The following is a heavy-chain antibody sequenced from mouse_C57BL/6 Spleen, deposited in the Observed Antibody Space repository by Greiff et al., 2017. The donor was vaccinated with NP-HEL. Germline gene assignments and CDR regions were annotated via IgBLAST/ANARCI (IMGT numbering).Heavy chain of an antibody. CDR1: GYTFTSYW. V-gene: IGHV1-69*01. Sequence: QVQLQQSGAELVMPGASVKLSCKASGYTFTSYWMHWVKQRPGQGLEWIGEIDPSASYTNYNQKFKGKSTLTVDKSSSTAYMQLSSLTSEDSAVYYGARGYYGTCDVWGTGTTVTVSS. CDR2: IDPSASYT. D-gene: IGHD1-1*01. CDR3: ARGYYGTCDV. J-gene: IGHJ1*03.